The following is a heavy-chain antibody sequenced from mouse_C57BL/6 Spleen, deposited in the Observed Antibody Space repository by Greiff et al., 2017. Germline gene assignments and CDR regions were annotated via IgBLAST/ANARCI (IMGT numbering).Heavy chain of an antibody. CDR1: GFTFSSYA. J-gene: IGHJ3*01. CDR3: TRGGTAQATAWFAY. D-gene: IGHD3-2*02. V-gene: IGHV5-9-1*02. CDR2: ISSGGDYI. Sequence: DVQLVESGEGLVKPGGSLKLSCAASGFTFSSYAMSWVRQTPEKRLEWVAYISSGGDYIYYADTVKGRFTISRDNARNTLYLQMSSLKSEDTAMYYCTRGGTAQATAWFAYWGQGTLVTVSA.